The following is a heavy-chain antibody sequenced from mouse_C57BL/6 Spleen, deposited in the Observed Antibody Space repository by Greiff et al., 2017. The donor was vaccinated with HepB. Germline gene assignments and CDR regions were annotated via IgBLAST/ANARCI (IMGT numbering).Heavy chain of an antibody. D-gene: IGHD4-1*01. V-gene: IGHV5-15*01. CDR1: GFPFSDYG. Sequence: DVKLVESGGGLVQPGGSLKLSCAASGFPFSDYGMAWVRQAPRKGPEWVAFISNVAYSIYYADTVTGRFTISRENAKNTLYLERSSLRSEDTAMSYCARSRPNSYAMDDWGQGTSVTVSS. J-gene: IGHJ4*01. CDR2: ISNVAYSI. CDR3: ARSRPNSYAMDD.